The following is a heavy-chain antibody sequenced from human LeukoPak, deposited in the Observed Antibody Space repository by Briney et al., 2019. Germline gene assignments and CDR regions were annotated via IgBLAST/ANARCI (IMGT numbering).Heavy chain of an antibody. J-gene: IGHJ4*02. CDR1: GFTLSSNY. CDR3: ARGQNLGLAYYVDY. CDR2: IYSGGST. V-gene: IGHV3-66*01. Sequence: GGSLRLSCAASGFTLSSNYMSWVRPAPGKGLEWVSLIYSGGSTYYADSVKGRFTISRDNSRNTLHLQMNSLRAEDTAVYYCARGQNLGLAYYVDYWGQGTLVTVSS. D-gene: IGHD3-16*01.